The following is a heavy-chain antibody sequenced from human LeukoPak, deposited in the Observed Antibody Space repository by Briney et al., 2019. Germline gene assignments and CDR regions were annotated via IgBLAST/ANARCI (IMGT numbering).Heavy chain of an antibody. Sequence: GGSLRLSCVASGISFSSYWMAWVRQAPGKGLEWVANIKYDGTHKFYADSVKGRFTISRDNAKNSLLLEMNSLRADDTAVYFCASSHDSSGNDWGQGTLVTVSS. CDR3: ASSHDSSGND. CDR2: IKYDGTHK. D-gene: IGHD3-22*01. V-gene: IGHV3-7*01. CDR1: GISFSSYW. J-gene: IGHJ4*02.